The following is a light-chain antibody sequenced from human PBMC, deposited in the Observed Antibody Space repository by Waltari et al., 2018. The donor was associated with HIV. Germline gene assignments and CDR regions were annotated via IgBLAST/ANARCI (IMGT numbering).Light chain of an antibody. CDR1: SGDVGSYNY. CDR2: DVS. Sequence: QSALTQPASVSGSPGPSLTLSCTGTSGDVGSYNYVSWYQQQPGNAPKLMIFDVSYRPSGVSNRCSGSKSGFTASLTVSGLQAEDEADYYCSSFSSDNTVVFGGGTKLTVL. CDR3: SSFSSDNTVV. V-gene: IGLV2-14*03. J-gene: IGLJ3*02.